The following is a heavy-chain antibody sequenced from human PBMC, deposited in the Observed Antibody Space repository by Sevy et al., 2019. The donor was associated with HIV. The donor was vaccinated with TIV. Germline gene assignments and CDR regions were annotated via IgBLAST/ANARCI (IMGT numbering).Heavy chain of an antibody. V-gene: IGHV3-7*04. Sequence: GGSLRLSCAASGFTFSSYWMSWVRQAPGKGLEWVANIKQDGSEEYYVDSVKGRFTISRDNAKNSLYLQMNSLRAEDTAVYYCARVLGPEGLLQLGPYYCYYGMDVWGQGTTVTVSS. CDR3: ARVLGPEGLLQLGPYYCYYGMDV. J-gene: IGHJ6*02. CDR1: GFTFSSYW. D-gene: IGHD2-21*01. CDR2: IKQDGSEE.